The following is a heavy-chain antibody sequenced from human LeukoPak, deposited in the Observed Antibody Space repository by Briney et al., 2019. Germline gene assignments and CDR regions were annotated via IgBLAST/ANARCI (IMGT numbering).Heavy chain of an antibody. CDR1: GDSVSSNSAA. CDR3: ARSSPFIAVAGTTYYYYMDV. D-gene: IGHD6-19*01. J-gene: IGHJ6*03. Sequence: SQTLSLTCAISGDSVSSNSAAWNWIRQSPSRGLEWLGRTYYRSKWYNDYAVSVKSRITINPDTSKNQFSLQLNSVTPEDTAVYYCARSSPFIAVAGTTYYYYMDVWGKGTTVTVSS. CDR2: TYYRSKWYN. V-gene: IGHV6-1*01.